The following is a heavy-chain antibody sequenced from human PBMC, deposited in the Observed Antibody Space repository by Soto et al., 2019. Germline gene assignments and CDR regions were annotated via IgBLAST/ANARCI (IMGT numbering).Heavy chain of an antibody. D-gene: IGHD6-19*01. V-gene: IGHV3-33*01. Sequence: GGSLRLSCAAPGFTFSSYGMHWVRQAPGKGLEWVAVIWYDGSNKYYADSVKGRFTISRDNSKNTLYLQMNSLRAEDTAVYYCARLWVAGTYNWFDPWGQGTLVTVSS. J-gene: IGHJ5*02. CDR3: ARLWVAGTYNWFDP. CDR2: IWYDGSNK. CDR1: GFTFSSYG.